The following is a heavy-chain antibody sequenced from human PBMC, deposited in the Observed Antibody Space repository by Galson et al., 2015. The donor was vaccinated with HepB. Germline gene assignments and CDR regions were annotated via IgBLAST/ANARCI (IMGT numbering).Heavy chain of an antibody. J-gene: IGHJ6*03. D-gene: IGHD1-26*01. CDR1: GFTFSGSA. V-gene: IGHV3-73*01. CDR3: TRHRVGATLNYYYMDV. Sequence: SLRLSCAGSGFTFSGSAMHWVPQASGKGLEWVGRIRSKANSYATAYAASVKGRFTISRADSKNPAYLQMNSLKTEDTAVYYCTRHRVGATLNYYYMDVGGKVTTVTVSS. CDR2: IRSKANSYAT.